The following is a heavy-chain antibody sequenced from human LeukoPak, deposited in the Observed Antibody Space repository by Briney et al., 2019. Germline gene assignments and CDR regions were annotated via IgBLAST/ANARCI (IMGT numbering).Heavy chain of an antibody. V-gene: IGHV1-18*01. D-gene: IGHD3-9*01. J-gene: IGHJ4*02. Sequence: ASVKVSCKASGGTFISYAISWVRQAPGQGLEWLGWISTYDDNIKYAQSLQGRLTLTIDTSTSTAYMELRSLTSDDTAVYYCARETYSNILTGTDYWGPGTLVTVSS. CDR2: ISTYDDNI. CDR3: ARETYSNILTGTDY. CDR1: GGTFISYA.